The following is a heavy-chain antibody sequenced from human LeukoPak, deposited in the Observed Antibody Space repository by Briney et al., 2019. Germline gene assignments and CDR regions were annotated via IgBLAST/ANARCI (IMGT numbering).Heavy chain of an antibody. CDR1: GFTFSDSA. J-gene: IGHJ4*02. Sequence: GGSLRLSCAASGFTFSDSAFHWVRQASGKGLEWVGRIRSKPNNYATAYTASVKGRLTISRDDSKNTAYLQMNSLNTEDTAMYYCTRHLIGATPFDYWGQGTLVSVSS. CDR3: TRHLIGATPFDY. V-gene: IGHV3-73*01. CDR2: IRSKPNNYAT. D-gene: IGHD4/OR15-4a*01.